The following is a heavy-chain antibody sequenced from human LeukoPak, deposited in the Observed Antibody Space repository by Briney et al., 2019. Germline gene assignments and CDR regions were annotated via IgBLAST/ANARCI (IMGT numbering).Heavy chain of an antibody. D-gene: IGHD3-16*01. CDR1: GYSISSGYY. CDR2: IYHSGST. Sequence: SETLSLTCTVSGYSISSGYYWGWIRQPPGKGLEWIGSIYHSGSTYYNPSLKSRVTISVDTSKNQFSLKLSSVTAADTAVYYCARHFPYDYVWGSYLYPLDHPYYFDYWGQGTLVTVSS. CDR3: ARHFPYDYVWGSYLYPLDHPYYFDY. V-gene: IGHV4-38-2*02. J-gene: IGHJ4*02.